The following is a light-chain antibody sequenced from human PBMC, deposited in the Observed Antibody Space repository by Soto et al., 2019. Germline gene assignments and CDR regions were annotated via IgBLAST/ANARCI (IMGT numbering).Light chain of an antibody. Sequence: EILMTQSPATLSVSPGERATLSCRASQSVSSNLAWYQQKPGQAPRLLIYGVSTRATDIPARFSGSGSGTEFTLTISSLQSEDFAVFYCHQYYNWPLTFGGGTKWIS. V-gene: IGKV3-15*01. CDR2: GVS. CDR3: HQYYNWPLT. CDR1: QSVSSN. J-gene: IGKJ4*01.